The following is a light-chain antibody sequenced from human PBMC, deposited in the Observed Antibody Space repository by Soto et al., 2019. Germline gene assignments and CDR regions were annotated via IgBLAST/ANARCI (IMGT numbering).Light chain of an antibody. CDR3: QHYNDWPPTWT. V-gene: IGKV3-15*01. CDR2: GAS. CDR1: QSVSSK. Sequence: EIVMTQSPATLSVSPGERATLSCRASQSVSSKLAWYQQKPGQAPRVLIYGASTRATGILARFSGSGSGTEFTLTISSLQSEDFAVYYCQHYNDWPPTWTFGQGTRVEIK. J-gene: IGKJ1*01.